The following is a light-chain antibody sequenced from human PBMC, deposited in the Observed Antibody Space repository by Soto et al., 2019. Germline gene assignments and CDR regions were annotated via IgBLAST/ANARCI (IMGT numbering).Light chain of an antibody. Sequence: QSVLTQPASVSGSPGQSITISCTGTSSDIGGYDYVSWYQQHPGKVPKLMIFGVSNRPSGVSYRFSGSKSGNTASLTISGLQAEDEADYYCSSYTGSSTLYVFGTGTKLTVL. V-gene: IGLV2-14*01. CDR2: GVS. J-gene: IGLJ1*01. CDR3: SSYTGSSTLYV. CDR1: SSDIGGYDY.